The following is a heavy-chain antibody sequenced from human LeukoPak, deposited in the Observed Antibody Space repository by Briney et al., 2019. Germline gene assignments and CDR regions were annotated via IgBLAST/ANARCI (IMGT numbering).Heavy chain of an antibody. V-gene: IGHV4-4*02. J-gene: IGHJ4*02. Sequence: SGTLSLTCAVSGGSISSGRWWSWVRQPPGKGQEWSGEIYHSGSTNYNPSLKSRVTISVDKSKNQFSLNLSSVTAADTAVYYCAREGSSGWPLGYWGQGTLVTVSS. CDR1: GGSISSGRW. CDR2: IYHSGST. D-gene: IGHD6-19*01. CDR3: AREGSSGWPLGY.